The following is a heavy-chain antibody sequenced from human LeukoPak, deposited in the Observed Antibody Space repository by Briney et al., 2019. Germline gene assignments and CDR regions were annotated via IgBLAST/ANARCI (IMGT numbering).Heavy chain of an antibody. Sequence: SETLSLTCTVSGGSISSYYWSWIRQPAGKGLEWIGRIYTSGSTNSNTSLKSRVTMSVDTSKNQFSLKLSSVTAADTAVYYCAREVMITFGGVIASYYYYYMDVWGKGTTVTISS. D-gene: IGHD3-16*02. CDR2: IYTSGST. J-gene: IGHJ6*03. CDR3: AREVMITFGGVIASYYYYYMDV. V-gene: IGHV4-4*07. CDR1: GGSISSYY.